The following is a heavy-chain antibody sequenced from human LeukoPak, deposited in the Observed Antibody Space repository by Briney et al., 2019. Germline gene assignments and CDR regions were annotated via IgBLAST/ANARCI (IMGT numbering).Heavy chain of an antibody. V-gene: IGHV3-64D*09. Sequence: GGSLRLSCSASGFTFSAYAMHWVRQAPGKGLEYVSAITANGIGTYYADSVKGRFTISRDNSKNTLHLQMSGLRAEDTAVYYCAKATPFNLDYWGQGALITVSS. J-gene: IGHJ4*02. CDR2: ITANGIGT. CDR1: GFTFSAYA. CDR3: AKATPFNLDY.